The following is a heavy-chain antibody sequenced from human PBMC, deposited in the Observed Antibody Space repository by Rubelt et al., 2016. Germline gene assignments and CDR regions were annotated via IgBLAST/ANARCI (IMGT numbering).Heavy chain of an antibody. D-gene: IGHD4-17*01. Sequence: QVQLQQWGAGLLKPSETLSLTCAVYGGSFSGYYWSWIRQPPGKGLEWIGEINHSGSTNYNPSLKSRVTISVDTSKNQFSLKLSSVTAADTAVYYCARTTVTTGYGMDVWGQGTTVTVSS. CDR3: ARTTVTTGYGMDV. V-gene: IGHV4-34*01. J-gene: IGHJ6*02. CDR2: INHSGST. CDR1: GGSFSGYY.